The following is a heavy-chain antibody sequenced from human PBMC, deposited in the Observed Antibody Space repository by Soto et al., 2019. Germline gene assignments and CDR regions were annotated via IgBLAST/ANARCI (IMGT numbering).Heavy chain of an antibody. J-gene: IGHJ4*02. V-gene: IGHV3-9*01. CDR3: AKDTRRGIEGIDY. D-gene: IGHD3-16*01. CDR2: ISWNSGSI. Sequence: GGSLRLSCAASGFTFDDYAMHWVRQAPGKGLEWVSGISWNSGSIGYADSVKGRFTISRDNAKNSLYLQMNSLRAEDTALYYCAKDTRRGIEGIDYWGQGTLVTVSS. CDR1: GFTFDDYA.